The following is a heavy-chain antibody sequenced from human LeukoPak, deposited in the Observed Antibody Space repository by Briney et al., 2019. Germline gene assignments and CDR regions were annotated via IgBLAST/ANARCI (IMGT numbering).Heavy chain of an antibody. CDR2: ISYDGSNK. D-gene: IGHD6-19*01. V-gene: IGHV3-30*04. Sequence: GRSLRLSCAASGFTFSSCAMHWVRQAPGKGLEWVAVISYDGSNKYYADSVKGRFTISRDNSKNTLYLQMNSLRAEDTAVYYCARRVSSGWYYFDYWGQGTLVTVSS. CDR1: GFTFSSCA. CDR3: ARRVSSGWYYFDY. J-gene: IGHJ4*02.